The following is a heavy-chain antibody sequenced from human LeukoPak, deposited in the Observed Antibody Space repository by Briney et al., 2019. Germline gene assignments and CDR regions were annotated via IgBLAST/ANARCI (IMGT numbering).Heavy chain of an antibody. CDR3: ASESSGTFDH. V-gene: IGHV4-61*01. J-gene: IGHJ4*02. Sequence: SDTLSLPCTVSVGSVSSGSYYWTWIRQPPGKGLGWIGYIYYSGSTNYNPSLKSRVTMSVDTSKNQFSLKLSSVTAADTAVYYCASESSGTFDHWGQGPLVTVSS. D-gene: IGHD6-6*01. CDR2: IYYSGST. CDR1: VGSVSSGSYY.